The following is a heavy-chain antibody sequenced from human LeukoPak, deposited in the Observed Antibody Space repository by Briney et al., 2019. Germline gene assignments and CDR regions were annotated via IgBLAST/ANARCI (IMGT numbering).Heavy chain of an antibody. CDR1: GFTFNSYA. D-gene: IGHD1-1*01. CDR3: ARTNSLWAIDY. Sequence: GGSLRLSCAVSGFTFNSYAMNWVRQAPGKGLEWVSVISGSGDTTYYAESVKGRFTISRDNSKNMLYLQMNSLRAEDTAVYYCARTNSLWAIDYWGQGTLVTVSS. J-gene: IGHJ4*02. CDR2: ISGSGDTT. V-gene: IGHV3-23*01.